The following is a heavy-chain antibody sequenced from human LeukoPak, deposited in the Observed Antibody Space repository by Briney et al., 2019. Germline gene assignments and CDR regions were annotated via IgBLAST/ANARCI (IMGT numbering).Heavy chain of an antibody. V-gene: IGHV1-69*05. J-gene: IGHJ5*02. Sequence: ASVKVSCKASGGTFSSYAISWVRPAPGQGLAWMGGIIPIFGTANYAQKLQGRVTMTTDTSTSTAYMELRSLRSDDTAVYYCARDTPEDDWVGATRVWFDPWGQGTLVTVSS. D-gene: IGHD1-26*01. CDR1: GGTFSSYA. CDR3: ARDTPEDDWVGATRVWFDP. CDR2: IIPIFGTA.